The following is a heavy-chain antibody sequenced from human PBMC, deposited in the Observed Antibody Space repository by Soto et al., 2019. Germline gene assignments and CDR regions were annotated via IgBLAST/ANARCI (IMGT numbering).Heavy chain of an antibody. J-gene: IGHJ3*02. CDR2: IIPIFGTA. V-gene: IGHV1-69*13. Sequence: SVKVSCKASGGTFSSYAISWVRQAPGQGLEWMGGIIPIFGTANYAQKFQGRVTITADESTSTAYMELSSLRSEDTAVYYCASLWESSIDGYKPGTTFDAFDIWGQGTMVTVSS. D-gene: IGHD5-12*01. CDR3: ASLWESSIDGYKPGTTFDAFDI. CDR1: GGTFSSYA.